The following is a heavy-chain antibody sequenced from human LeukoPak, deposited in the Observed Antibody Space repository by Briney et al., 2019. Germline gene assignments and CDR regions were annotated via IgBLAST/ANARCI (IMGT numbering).Heavy chain of an antibody. Sequence: SETLSLTCAVYGGSFSGYYWSWIRQPPGKGLEWIGEINHSGSTNYNPSLKSRVTISVDTSKNQFSLKLSSVTAADTAVYYCARGGSNNHHYHSNPGVALVYWSQGTLVTVSS. D-gene: IGHD3-22*01. CDR1: GGSFSGYY. J-gene: IGHJ4*02. CDR2: INHSGST. CDR3: ARGGSNNHHYHSNPGVALVY. V-gene: IGHV4-34*01.